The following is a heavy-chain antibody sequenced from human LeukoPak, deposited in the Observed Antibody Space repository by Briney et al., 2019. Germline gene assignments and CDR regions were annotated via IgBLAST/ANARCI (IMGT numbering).Heavy chain of an antibody. CDR3: AKDGARDILTGYYKYYFDY. J-gene: IGHJ4*02. D-gene: IGHD3-9*01. CDR2: ISGSGGST. Sequence: GGSLRLSCAASGFTFSSYSMNWVRQAPGKGLEWVSAISGSGGSTYYADSVKGRFTISRDNSKNTLYLQMNSLRAEDTAVYYCAKDGARDILTGYYKYYFDYWGQGTLVTVSS. CDR1: GFTFSSYS. V-gene: IGHV3-23*01.